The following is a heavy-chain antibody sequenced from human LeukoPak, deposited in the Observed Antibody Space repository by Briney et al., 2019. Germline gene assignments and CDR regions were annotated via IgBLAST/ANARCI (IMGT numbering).Heavy chain of an antibody. CDR1: GFTFSSSD. V-gene: IGHV3-23*01. J-gene: IGHJ6*03. CDR3: ARVHCSSTSCYLYFYYYYMDV. D-gene: IGHD2-2*01. CDR2: ISGSGGST. Sequence: GGSLRLSCAASGFTFSSSDMSWFRQAPGKGLEWVSVISGSGGSTNYADSVKGRFTISRDNSKNTLYLQMNSLRAEDTAVYYCARVHCSSTSCYLYFYYYYMDVWGKGTTVTVSS.